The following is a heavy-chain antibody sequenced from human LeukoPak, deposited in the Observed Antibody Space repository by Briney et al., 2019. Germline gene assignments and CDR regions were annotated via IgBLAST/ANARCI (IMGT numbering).Heavy chain of an antibody. CDR1: GFTVSSNY. V-gene: IGHV3-53*01. J-gene: IGHJ4*02. CDR3: ARRRYNWNAIDY. D-gene: IGHD1-20*01. Sequence: PGGSLRLSCAASGFTVSSNYMSWVRQAPGKGLEWVPVIYSGGSTYYADSVKGRFTISRDNSKNTPYLQMNSLRAEDTAVYYCARRRYNWNAIDYWGQGTLVTVSS. CDR2: IYSGGST.